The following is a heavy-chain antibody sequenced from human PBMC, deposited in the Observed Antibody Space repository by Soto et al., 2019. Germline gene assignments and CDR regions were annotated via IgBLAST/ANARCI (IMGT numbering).Heavy chain of an antibody. Sequence: PSETLSLTRAVSGGSISSGGYSWSWIRQPPGKGLEWIGYIYHSGSTYYNPSLKSRVTISVDRSKNQFSLKLSSVTAADTAVYYCARSLWFGELINWFDPWGQGTLVTVSS. CDR2: IYHSGST. CDR3: ARSLWFGELINWFDP. J-gene: IGHJ5*02. D-gene: IGHD3-10*01. CDR1: GGSISSGGYS. V-gene: IGHV4-30-2*01.